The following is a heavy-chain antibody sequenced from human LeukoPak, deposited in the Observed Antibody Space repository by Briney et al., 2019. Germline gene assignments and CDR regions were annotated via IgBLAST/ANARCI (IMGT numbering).Heavy chain of an antibody. CDR3: ARDSPPESFGELRAPDAFDI. J-gene: IGHJ3*02. V-gene: IGHV3-33*01. D-gene: IGHD3-3*01. Sequence: GRSLRLSCAASGFTFSRDGMHWVRQAPGKGLEWVAVIWYDGSKKYYADSVKGRFTISRDNSKNTLYLQMNSLRAEETAVYYCARDSPPESFGELRAPDAFDIWGQGTMVTVSS. CDR1: GFTFSRDG. CDR2: IWYDGSKK.